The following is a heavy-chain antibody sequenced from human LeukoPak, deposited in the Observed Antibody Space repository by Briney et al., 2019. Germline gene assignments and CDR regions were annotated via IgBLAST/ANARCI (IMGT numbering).Heavy chain of an antibody. J-gene: IGHJ4*02. CDR3: ARVYSGNYWYFFDY. V-gene: IGHV3-7*01. Sequence: GGSLRLSCAASGFTFSSYWMSWVRQAPGKGLEWVAKIKQDGSDKYYVDSVKGRFTISRDNAENSLFLQMNSLRAEDTAVYFCARVYSGNYWYFFDYWGQGALVTVSS. CDR1: GFTFSSYW. D-gene: IGHD1-26*01. CDR2: IKQDGSDK.